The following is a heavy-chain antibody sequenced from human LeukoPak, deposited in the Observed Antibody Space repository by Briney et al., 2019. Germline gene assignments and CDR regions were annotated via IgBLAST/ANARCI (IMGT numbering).Heavy chain of an antibody. D-gene: IGHD1-26*01. CDR2: IKGDGSEN. V-gene: IGHV3-7*04. CDR3: ARDCVIVGAPCYDY. CDR1: GFTFSGYW. J-gene: IGHJ4*02. Sequence: GGSLRLSCTASGFTFSGYWMSWVRQAPGKGLEWVANIKGDGSENNYLDSVKGRFTISRDNAKNSLYLQVNSLRAEDTAVYYCARDCVIVGAPCYDYWVQGTLVTVSS.